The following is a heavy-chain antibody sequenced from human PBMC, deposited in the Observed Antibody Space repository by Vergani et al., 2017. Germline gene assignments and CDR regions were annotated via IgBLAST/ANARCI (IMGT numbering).Heavy chain of an antibody. Sequence: EVQLLESGGGLVQPGGSLRVSCAASGFTFSSDAMSWVRQAPGKGLEWVSAINRGSTTYYEDSVKGRFTISRDNSKNTVFLQMNSLRAEDTAVYYCAKEGRSGITPFVADWGQGTLVTVSS. D-gene: IGHD1-14*01. J-gene: IGHJ4*02. CDR3: AKEGRSGITPFVAD. V-gene: IGHV3-23*01. CDR2: INRGSTT. CDR1: GFTFSSDA.